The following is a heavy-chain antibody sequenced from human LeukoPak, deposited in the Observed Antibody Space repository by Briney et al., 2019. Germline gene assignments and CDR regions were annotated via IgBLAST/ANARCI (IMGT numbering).Heavy chain of an antibody. Sequence: SETLSLTCTVSGGSISSSSYYWGWIRQPPGKGLEWIGSIYYSGSTYYNPSLKSRVTISVDTSKNQFSLKLSSVTAADTAVYYCARVFLKGDFDYWGQGTLVTVSS. CDR2: IYYSGST. J-gene: IGHJ4*02. CDR1: GGSISSSSYY. V-gene: IGHV4-39*07. D-gene: IGHD3-10*02. CDR3: ARVFLKGDFDY.